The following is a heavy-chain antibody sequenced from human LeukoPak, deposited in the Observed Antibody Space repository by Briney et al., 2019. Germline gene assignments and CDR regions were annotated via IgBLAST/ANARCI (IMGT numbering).Heavy chain of an antibody. V-gene: IGHV4-59*01. CDR1: GGSISSYY. J-gene: IGHJ5*02. CDR2: IYYSGST. CDR3: ARSPAANENWFDP. Sequence: SETLSLTCTVSGGSISSYYWSWIRQPPGEGLEWIGYIYYSGSTNYNPSPKSRVTISVDTSKNQFSLKLSSVTAADTAVYYCARSPAANENWFDPWGQGTLVTVSS. D-gene: IGHD2-2*01.